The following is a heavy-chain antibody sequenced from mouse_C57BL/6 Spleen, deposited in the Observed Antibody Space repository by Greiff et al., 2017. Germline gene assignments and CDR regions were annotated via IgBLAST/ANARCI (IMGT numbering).Heavy chain of an antibody. CDR1: GYAFSSSW. Sequence: VQLQQSGPELVKPGASVKISCKASGYAFSSSWMNWVKQRPGKGLEWIGRIYPGDGDTNYNGKFKGKATLTADKSSSTAYMQLSSLPSEDSAVYFCARGKVYDYAYAMDYWGQGTSVTVSS. V-gene: IGHV1-82*01. CDR3: ARGKVYDYAYAMDY. CDR2: IYPGDGDT. J-gene: IGHJ4*01. D-gene: IGHD2-4*01.